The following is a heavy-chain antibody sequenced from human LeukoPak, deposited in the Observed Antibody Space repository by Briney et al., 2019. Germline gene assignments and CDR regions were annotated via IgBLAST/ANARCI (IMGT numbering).Heavy chain of an antibody. D-gene: IGHD3-22*01. CDR2: IRYNGSNK. V-gene: IGHV3-30*02. J-gene: IGHJ3*02. CDR1: GFTFSSYG. CDR3: AKDLAGSGYYPDAFDI. Sequence: GGSLRLSCAASGFTFSSYGMHWVRQAPGKGLEWVAFIRYNGSNKYYADSVKGRFTISRDNSKNTLYLQMNSLRAEDTAVYYCAKDLAGSGYYPDAFDIWGQGTMVTVSS.